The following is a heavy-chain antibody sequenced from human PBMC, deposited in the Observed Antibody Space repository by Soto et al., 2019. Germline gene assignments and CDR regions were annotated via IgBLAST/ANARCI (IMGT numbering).Heavy chain of an antibody. Sequence: EVQLVQSGAEVKKPGESLKISWKGSGYSFTSYWIGWVRQMPGKGLEWMGIIYPGDSDTRYSPSFQGQVTISADKSISTAYLQWSSLKASDTAMYYCAGSVVVVAATSSLAAFYIGGQGTMVTVSS. D-gene: IGHD2-15*01. V-gene: IGHV5-51*03. CDR2: IYPGDSDT. J-gene: IGHJ3*02. CDR1: GYSFTSYW. CDR3: AGSVVVVAATSSLAAFYI.